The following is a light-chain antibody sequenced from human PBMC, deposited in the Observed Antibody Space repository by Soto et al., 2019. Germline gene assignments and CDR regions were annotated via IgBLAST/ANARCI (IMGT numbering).Light chain of an antibody. CDR3: QQYNNWPGT. J-gene: IGKJ1*01. Sequence: EIVLTQSPGTLSVSPGERATLSCRASQSVSSKLAWYQQKPGQAPRLLFYGASTGATGIPARFSGSGSETEFTLSISSRQSEDFAVYYSQQYNNWPGTFGQGTKVEIK. V-gene: IGKV3-15*01. CDR2: GAS. CDR1: QSVSSK.